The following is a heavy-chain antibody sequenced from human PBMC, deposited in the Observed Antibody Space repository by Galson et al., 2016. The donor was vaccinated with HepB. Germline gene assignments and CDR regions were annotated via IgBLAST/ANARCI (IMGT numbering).Heavy chain of an antibody. CDR2: VSYDGSDA. CDR3: ASALGQWRVGWY. CDR1: GFTFSGFA. J-gene: IGHJ4*02. V-gene: IGHV3-30*04. D-gene: IGHD6-19*01. Sequence: SLRLSCAASGFTFSGFAMHWVRQAPGRGLEWVAGVSYDGSDAYYADSVKGRFTISRDNSKNTLYLQMNSLRNEDTAVYYWASALGQWRVGWYWGQGTLVTVSS.